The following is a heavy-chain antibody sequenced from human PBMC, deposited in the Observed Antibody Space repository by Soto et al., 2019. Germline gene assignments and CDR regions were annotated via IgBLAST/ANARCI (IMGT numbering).Heavy chain of an antibody. CDR1: GYTFTNYW. J-gene: IGHJ4*02. CDR2: IYPGDSDT. Sequence: PGESLKISCKGSGYTFTNYWIGWVRQMPGRGLEWMGIIYPGDSDTRYSPSFEGQVTISADKSSSIAYLQWSSLKDSDTAIYYCARRGSSSPSYNFDFWGQGTPVTVSS. D-gene: IGHD6-13*01. V-gene: IGHV5-51*01. CDR3: ARRGSSSPSYNFDF.